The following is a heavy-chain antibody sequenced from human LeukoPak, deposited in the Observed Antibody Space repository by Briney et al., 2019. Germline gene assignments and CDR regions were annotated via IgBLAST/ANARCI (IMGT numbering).Heavy chain of an antibody. V-gene: IGHV4-39*07. J-gene: IGHJ5*02. CDR1: GGSSSSSSYY. CDR3: ARGEEWLNGFDP. CDR2: IYYSGST. D-gene: IGHD6-19*01. Sequence: LSETLSLTCTVSGGSSSSSSYYWGWIRQPPGKGLEWIGSIYYSGSTYYNPSLKSRVTISVDTSKNQFSLKLSSVTAADTAVHYCARGEEWLNGFDPWGQGTLVTVSS.